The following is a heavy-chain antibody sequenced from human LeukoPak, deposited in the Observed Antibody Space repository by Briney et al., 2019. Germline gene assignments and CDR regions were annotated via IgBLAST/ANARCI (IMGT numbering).Heavy chain of an antibody. D-gene: IGHD1-1*01. J-gene: IGHJ4*02. CDR1: GFTFSSYW. Sequence: PGGSLRLSCAASGFTFSSYWMHWVRQAPGKGLVWVSRINSDGSSITYADSVKGRFTISRDNAKNTLYLQMTSLRVEDTAVYYCARSPTTGQSFWGQGTLVTVSS. CDR3: ARSPTTGQSF. V-gene: IGHV3-74*03. CDR2: INSDGSSI.